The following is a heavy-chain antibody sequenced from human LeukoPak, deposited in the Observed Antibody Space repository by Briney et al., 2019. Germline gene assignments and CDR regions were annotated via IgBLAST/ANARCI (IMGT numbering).Heavy chain of an antibody. CDR3: ATQTYYYGSGSYSYFDY. V-gene: IGHV1-2*02. J-gene: IGHJ4*02. Sequence: EASVKVSCKASGYTFSNYHMHWVRQAPGQGLEWMGWINPNSGGTNYAQKFQGRVTMTRDTSISTAYMELSRLRSDDTAVYYCATQTYYYGSGSYSYFDYWGQGTLVTVSS. CDR2: INPNSGGT. D-gene: IGHD3-10*01. CDR1: GYTFSNYH.